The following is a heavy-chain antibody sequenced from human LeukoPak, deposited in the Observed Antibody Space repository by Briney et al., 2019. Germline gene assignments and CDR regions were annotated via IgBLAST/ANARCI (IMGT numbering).Heavy chain of an antibody. V-gene: IGHV3-23*01. J-gene: IGHJ4*02. D-gene: IGHD6-19*01. CDR1: GFTFSSYA. CDR3: AKRSSAWFFDY. CDR2: IIGSGDST. Sequence: PGGSLRLSCAASGFTFSSYAMSWVRQAPGKGLEWVSVIIGSGDSTYYADSVKGRFTISRDNSKSTLYLQMNSLRAEDTDVYYCAKRSSAWFFDYWGQGTLVTVSS.